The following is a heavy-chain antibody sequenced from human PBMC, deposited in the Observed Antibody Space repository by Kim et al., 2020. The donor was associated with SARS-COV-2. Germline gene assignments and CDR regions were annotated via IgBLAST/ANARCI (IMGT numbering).Heavy chain of an antibody. Sequence: SETLSLTCAVYGGSFSGYYWSWIRQPPGKGLEWIGEINHSGSTNYNPSLKSRVTISVDTSKNQFSLKLSSVTAADTAVYYCARPKLERGMDVWGPGTTVTVSS. J-gene: IGHJ6*02. CDR2: INHSGST. CDR1: GGSFSGYY. V-gene: IGHV4-34*01. CDR3: ARPKLERGMDV. D-gene: IGHD1-1*01.